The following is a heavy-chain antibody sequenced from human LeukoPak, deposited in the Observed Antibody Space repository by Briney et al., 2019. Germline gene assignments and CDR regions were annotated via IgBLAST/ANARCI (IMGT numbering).Heavy chain of an antibody. CDR1: GFTFSSYG. Sequence: GGSLRLSCAASGFTFSSYGMHWVRQAPGKGLEWVAVISYDGSNKYYADSVKGRFTISGDNSKNTLYLQMNSLRAEDTAVYYCAKDHRDGFDYWGQGTLVTVSS. CDR2: ISYDGSNK. J-gene: IGHJ4*02. CDR3: AKDHRDGFDY. V-gene: IGHV3-30*18. D-gene: IGHD3-10*01.